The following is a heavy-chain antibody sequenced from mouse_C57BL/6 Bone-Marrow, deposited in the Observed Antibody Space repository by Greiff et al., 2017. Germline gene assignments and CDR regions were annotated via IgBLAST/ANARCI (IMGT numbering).Heavy chain of an antibody. J-gene: IGHJ2*01. CDR1: GYTFTSYW. CDR3: ARSTMVTDY. Sequence: QVQLQQPGAELVKPGASVKLSCKASGYTFTSYWMQWVKQRPGQGLEWIGEIDPSDSYTNYNQKFKGKATLTVDTSSSPAYMQLSSLTSEDSAVYYCARSTMVTDYWGQGTTLTVSS. CDR2: IDPSDSYT. D-gene: IGHD2-2*01. V-gene: IGHV1-50*01.